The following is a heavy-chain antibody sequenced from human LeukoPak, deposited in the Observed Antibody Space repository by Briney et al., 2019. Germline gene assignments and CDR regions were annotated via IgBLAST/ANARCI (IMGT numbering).Heavy chain of an antibody. J-gene: IGHJ4*02. CDR1: GDSVSSNSAA. CDR3: ARGLTVGGWAAAGYDY. Sequence: SQTLSLTCAISGDSVSSNSAAWNWIRQSPSRGLEWLGRTYYRSKWYNDYAASVKSRITINPDTSKNQFSLQLNSVTPEDTAVYYCARGLTVGGWAAAGYDYWGQGTLVTVSS. D-gene: IGHD6-13*01. CDR2: TYYRSKWYN. V-gene: IGHV6-1*01.